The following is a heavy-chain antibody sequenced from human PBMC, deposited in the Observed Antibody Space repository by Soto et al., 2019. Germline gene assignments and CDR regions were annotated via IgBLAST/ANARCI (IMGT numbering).Heavy chain of an antibody. CDR2: IYNSGST. CDR1: GGSISSGGYS. CDR3: ARDRPQGYRTNWFDP. Sequence: SETLSLTCAVSGGSISSGGYSWSWIRQPPGKGLEWIGYIYNSGSTYYNPSLKNRVTISVDRPKNQFSLKLSSVPAADTAVYYCARDRPQGYRTNWFDPWGQGTLVTVSS. D-gene: IGHD2-2*01. J-gene: IGHJ5*02. V-gene: IGHV4-30-2*01.